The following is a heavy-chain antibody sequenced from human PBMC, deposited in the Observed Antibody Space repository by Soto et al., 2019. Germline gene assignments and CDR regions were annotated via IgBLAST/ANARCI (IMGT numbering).Heavy chain of an antibody. CDR1: GGSISDFY. J-gene: IGHJ6*02. CDR2: LYYTGST. V-gene: IGHV4-59*01. D-gene: IGHD3-3*01. Sequence: SETLSLTCNVSGGSISDFYWSGIRQSPGKRLEWIGYLYYTGSTNYNPPLKSRVTISLDTSRNQFSLKVRSVPAADTAVYYCARGRGYDFRSSHAPPIEVWGQANTVTVS. CDR3: ARGRGYDFRSSHAPPIEV.